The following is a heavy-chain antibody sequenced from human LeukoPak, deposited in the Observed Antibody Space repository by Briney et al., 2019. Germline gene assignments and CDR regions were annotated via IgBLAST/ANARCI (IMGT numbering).Heavy chain of an antibody. V-gene: IGHV1-69*13. J-gene: IGHJ6*03. Sequence: SVKVSCKASGGTFSSYAISWVRQAPGQGLEWMGGIIPIFGTANYAQKFQGRVTITADESTSTAYMELSSLRSEDTAVYYCATGDILTGPHYYYYMDVWGKGTTVTVSS. CDR3: ATGDILTGPHYYYYMDV. D-gene: IGHD3-9*01. CDR2: IIPIFGTA. CDR1: GGTFSSYA.